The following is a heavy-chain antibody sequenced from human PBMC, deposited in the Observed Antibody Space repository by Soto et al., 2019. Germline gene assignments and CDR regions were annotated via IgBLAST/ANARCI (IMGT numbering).Heavy chain of an antibody. CDR3: ARVAYVWGSYRPYYFDY. CDR2: ISSSSSYI. CDR1: GFTFSRYS. J-gene: IGHJ4*02. V-gene: IGHV3-21*01. Sequence: EVQLVESGGGLVKPGGSLRLSCAASGFTFSRYSMNWVRQAPGKGLEWVSSISSSSSYIYYADSVKGRFTISSDNAKNSLYLQMNSLRAEDTAVYYCARVAYVWGSYRPYYFDYWGQGTLVTVSS. D-gene: IGHD3-16*02.